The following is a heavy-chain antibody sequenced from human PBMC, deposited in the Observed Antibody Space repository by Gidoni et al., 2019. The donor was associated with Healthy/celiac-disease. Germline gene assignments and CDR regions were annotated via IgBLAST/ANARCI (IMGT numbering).Heavy chain of an antibody. CDR2: IIPILCIA. V-gene: IGHV1-69*04. CDR1: GGTFSSYA. CDR3: ASGSQQYYYDSSGYHYSMDV. Sequence: QVQLVQSGAEVKKPGSSVKVSCKASGGTFSSYAISWVRQAPGQGLEWMGRIIPILCIANYAQKFQGRVTITADKSTSTAYMELSSLRSEDTAVYYCASGSQQYYYDSSGYHYSMDVWGQGTTVTVSS. J-gene: IGHJ6*02. D-gene: IGHD3-22*01.